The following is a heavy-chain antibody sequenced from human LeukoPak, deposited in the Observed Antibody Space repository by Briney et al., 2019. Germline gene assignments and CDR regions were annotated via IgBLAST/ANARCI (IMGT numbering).Heavy chain of an antibody. CDR3: AHPRHDFWSGYHFDY. D-gene: IGHD3-3*01. Sequence: SGPTLVNPTQTLTLTCTFSGFSLSTSGVGVGWIRQPPGKALEWLALIYWNDDKRYSPSLKSRLTITKDTSKNQVVLTMTNMDPVDTATYYCAHPRHDFWSGYHFDYWGQGTLVTVSS. J-gene: IGHJ4*02. V-gene: IGHV2-5*01. CDR1: GFSLSTSGVG. CDR2: IYWNDDK.